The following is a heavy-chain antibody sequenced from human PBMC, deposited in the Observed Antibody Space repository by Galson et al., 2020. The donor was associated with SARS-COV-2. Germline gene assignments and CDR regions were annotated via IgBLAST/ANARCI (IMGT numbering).Heavy chain of an antibody. CDR2: ISSSGSTI. D-gene: IGHD3-16*02. CDR3: ARDLSLINTFGGVIAS. CDR1: GFTFSDYY. J-gene: IGHJ4*02. Sequence: GESLKISCAASGFTFSDYYMSWIRQAPGKGLEWVSYISSSGSTIYYADSVKGRFTISRDNAKNSLYLQMNSLRAEDTAVYYCARDLSLINTFGGVIASWGQGTLVTVSS. V-gene: IGHV3-11*01.